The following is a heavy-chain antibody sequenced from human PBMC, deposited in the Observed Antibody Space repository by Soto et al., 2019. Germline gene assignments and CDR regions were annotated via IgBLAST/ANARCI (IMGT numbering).Heavy chain of an antibody. CDR3: AKDYGGVQTDFDY. CDR1: GFTFSSYG. J-gene: IGHJ4*02. D-gene: IGHD4-17*01. CDR2: ISYDGSNK. Sequence: QVQLVESGGGVVQPGRSLRLSCAASGFTFSSYGMHWVRQAPGKGLEWVAVISYDGSNKYYADSVKGRFTISRDNSKNTLYLQMNRLRAEDTAVYYCAKDYGGVQTDFDYWGQGTMVTVSS. V-gene: IGHV3-30*18.